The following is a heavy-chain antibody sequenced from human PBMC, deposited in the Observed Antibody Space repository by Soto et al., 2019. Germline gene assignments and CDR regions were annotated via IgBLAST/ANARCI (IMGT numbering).Heavy chain of an antibody. CDR3: ASRMAYYDILTGYENWFDP. J-gene: IGHJ5*02. D-gene: IGHD3-9*01. V-gene: IGHV1-69*01. CDR1: GGTFSSYA. CDR2: IIPIFGTA. Sequence: QVQLVQSGAEVKKPGSSVKVSCKASGGTFSSYAISWVRQAPGQGLEWMGGIIPIFGTANYAQKFQGRVTITADESTSTADMELSSLRSEDTAVYYCASRMAYYDILTGYENWFDPWGQGTLVTVSS.